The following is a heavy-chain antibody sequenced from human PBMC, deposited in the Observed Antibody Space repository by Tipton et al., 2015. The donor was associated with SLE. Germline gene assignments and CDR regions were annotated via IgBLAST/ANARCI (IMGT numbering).Heavy chain of an antibody. CDR2: ISGSGGST. CDR1: GFTFSSYA. J-gene: IGHJ4*02. CDR3: AKDSIAVAGRGLEY. D-gene: IGHD6-19*01. V-gene: IGHV3-23*01. Sequence: SLRLSCAASGFTFSSYAMSWVRQAPGKGLEWVSAISGSGGSTYYADSVKGRFTISRDNAKNSLYLQMNSLRAEDTALYYCAKDSIAVAGRGLEYWGQGTLVTVSS.